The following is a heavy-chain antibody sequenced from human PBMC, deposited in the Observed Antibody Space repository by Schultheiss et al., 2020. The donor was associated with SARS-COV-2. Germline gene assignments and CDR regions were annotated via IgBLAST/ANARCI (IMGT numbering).Heavy chain of an antibody. J-gene: IGHJ6*02. D-gene: IGHD2-2*01. V-gene: IGHV1-2*06. CDR3: ARQVVPAAFSSYYYGMDV. CDR2: INPNSGGT. Sequence: ASVKVSCKASASTFTGYYMHWVRQAPGQGLEWMGRINPNSGGTNYAQKFQGRVTMTRDTSISTAYMELSRLRSDDTAVYYCARQVVPAAFSSYYYGMDVWGQGTTVTVAS. CDR1: ASTFTGYY.